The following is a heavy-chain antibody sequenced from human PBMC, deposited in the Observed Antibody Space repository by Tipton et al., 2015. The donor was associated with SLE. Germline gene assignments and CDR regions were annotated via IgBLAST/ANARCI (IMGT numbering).Heavy chain of an antibody. CDR1: GFTFSSYG. CDR3: AKDRSSSGWYVHPREADY. V-gene: IGHV3-30*02. Sequence: SLRLSCAASGFTFSSYGMHWVRQAPGKGLEWVAFIRYDGSNKYYADSVKGRFTISRDNSKNTLYLQMNSLRAEDTAVYYCAKDRSSSGWYVHPREADYWGQGTLVTVSS. J-gene: IGHJ4*02. CDR2: IRYDGSNK. D-gene: IGHD6-19*01.